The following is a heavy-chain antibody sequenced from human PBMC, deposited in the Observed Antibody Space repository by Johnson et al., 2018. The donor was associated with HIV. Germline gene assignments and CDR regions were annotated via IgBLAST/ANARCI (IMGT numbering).Heavy chain of an antibody. D-gene: IGHD2-21*01. CDR1: GFTFSDYY. J-gene: IGHJ3*02. CDR2: ISSSGRTT. CDR3: VRRMVVGYVAFDI. Sequence: QVQLVESGGGLVKPGGSLRLSCAASGFTFSDYYMSWIRQAPGKGLEWVSYISSSGRTTYYAASVKGRFTISRNNVQNSMLLQMNSLRADDTAVYFCVRRMVVGYVAFDIWGRGTMVTVSS. V-gene: IGHV3-11*04.